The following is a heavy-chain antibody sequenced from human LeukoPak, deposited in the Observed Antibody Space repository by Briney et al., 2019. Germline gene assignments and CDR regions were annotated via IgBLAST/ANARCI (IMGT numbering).Heavy chain of an antibody. Sequence: PSETLSLTCTVSGGSISSSSYYWGWIRQPPGKGLEWIGSIYYSGSTYCNPSLKSRVTISVDTSKNQFSLKLSSVTAADTAVYYCARPASVSSGRFDYWGQGTLVTVSS. V-gene: IGHV4-39*01. CDR3: ARPASVSSGRFDY. D-gene: IGHD3-22*01. CDR2: IYYSGST. CDR1: GGSISSSSYY. J-gene: IGHJ4*02.